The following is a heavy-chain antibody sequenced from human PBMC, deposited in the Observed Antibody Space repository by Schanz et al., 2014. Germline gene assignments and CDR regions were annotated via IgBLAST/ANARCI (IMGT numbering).Heavy chain of an antibody. CDR2: ISGTTTYT. D-gene: IGHD1-1*01. J-gene: IGHJ4*02. V-gene: IGHV3-11*06. CDR3: ARGTDWSLHY. CDR1: GFTFSDYY. Sequence: QVQLVESGGGVVQPGRSLRLSCAASGFTFSDYYMSWIRQAPGKGLEWVSYISGTTTYTNYADSVKGRFTISRDNAKNTLYLQMNSLRAEDTAVYYCARGTDWSLHYWGQGALVTVSS.